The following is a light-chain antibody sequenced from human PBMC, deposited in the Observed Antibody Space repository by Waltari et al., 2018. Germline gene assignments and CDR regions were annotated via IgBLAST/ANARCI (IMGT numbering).Light chain of an antibody. Sequence: QSALTQPASVSGSPGQSITISCTRAGRDVGDDSYVSWYQQHPGKAPKLMIYDVSNRPSGVSSRFSGSKSGNTASLTISGLQAEDDADYYCSSYTSSSTLVFGGGTKVTVL. CDR3: SSYTSSSTLV. CDR1: GRDVGDDSY. V-gene: IGLV2-14*03. CDR2: DVS. J-gene: IGLJ2*01.